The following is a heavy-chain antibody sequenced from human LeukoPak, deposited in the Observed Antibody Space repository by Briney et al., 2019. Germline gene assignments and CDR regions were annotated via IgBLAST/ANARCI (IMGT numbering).Heavy chain of an antibody. CDR3: AKDGLILLSYFDY. V-gene: IGHV3-23*01. CDR1: GFTFSSYA. D-gene: IGHD3-10*01. J-gene: IGHJ4*02. CDR2: ISGSGGST. Sequence: GGPLRLSCAASGFTFSSYAMSWVRQAPGKGLEWVSAISGSGGSTYYADSVKGRFTISRDNSKNTLYLQMNSLRAEDTAVYYCAKDGLILLSYFDYWGQGTLVTVSS.